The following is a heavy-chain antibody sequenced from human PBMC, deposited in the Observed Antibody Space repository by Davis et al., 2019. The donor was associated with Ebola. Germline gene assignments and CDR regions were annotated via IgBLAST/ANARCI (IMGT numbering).Heavy chain of an antibody. J-gene: IGHJ4*02. V-gene: IGHV5-51*01. CDR1: GYTFANYR. Sequence: GESLKISCEGSGYTFANYRIAWVRLLPGKGLEWMGTIHPGDSETRYSPSFQGQVTISVDKSINTAYLQWSGLEASDTAVYYCARRNYYGSGSQYSHFDYWGQGTLVTVSS. CDR3: ARRNYYGSGSQYSHFDY. CDR2: IHPGDSET. D-gene: IGHD3-10*01.